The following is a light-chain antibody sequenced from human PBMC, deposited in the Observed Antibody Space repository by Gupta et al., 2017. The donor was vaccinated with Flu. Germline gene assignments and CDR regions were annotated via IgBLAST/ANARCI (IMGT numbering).Light chain of an antibody. Sequence: QTAVAKASSVSGSPEQSINVDCYGTSSDVGAYNYVSWYQQHPGKAPQLMIYEVTTRPAGVSDRFAGSKSDNTASLTTSGLQAEDDAYYYCNPYTASGTLVFGGGTRLTVL. CDR2: EVT. CDR3: NPYTASGTLV. V-gene: IGLV2-14*03. J-gene: IGLJ3*02. CDR1: SSDVGAYNY.